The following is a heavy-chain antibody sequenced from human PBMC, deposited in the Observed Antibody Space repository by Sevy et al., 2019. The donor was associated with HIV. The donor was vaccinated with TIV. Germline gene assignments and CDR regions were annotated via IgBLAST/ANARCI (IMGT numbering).Heavy chain of an antibody. V-gene: IGHV1-18*01. Sequence: ASVKVSCKASGYTFTSYGISWVRQAPGQGLEWMGWISAYNGNTNYAQKLQGRVTMTTDTSTSTAYMELRSLRSDDPAVYYCARDLGYCSSTSCSTGGYWGQGTLVTVSS. J-gene: IGHJ4*02. D-gene: IGHD2-2*01. CDR2: ISAYNGNT. CDR3: ARDLGYCSSTSCSTGGY. CDR1: GYTFTSYG.